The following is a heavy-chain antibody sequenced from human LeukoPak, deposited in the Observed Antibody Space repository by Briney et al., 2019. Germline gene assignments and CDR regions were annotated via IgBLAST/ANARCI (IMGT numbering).Heavy chain of an antibody. CDR3: ARGDRIVVVTAIRAPFDY. J-gene: IGHJ4*02. Sequence: GGSLRLSCAASGFTFSSYAMSWVRQAPGKGLEWVANIKQDGSEKYYVDSVKGRFTISRDNAKNSLYLQMNSLRAEDTAVYYCARGDRIVVVTAIRAPFDYWGQGTLVTVSS. CDR1: GFTFSSYA. D-gene: IGHD2-21*02. V-gene: IGHV3-7*01. CDR2: IKQDGSEK.